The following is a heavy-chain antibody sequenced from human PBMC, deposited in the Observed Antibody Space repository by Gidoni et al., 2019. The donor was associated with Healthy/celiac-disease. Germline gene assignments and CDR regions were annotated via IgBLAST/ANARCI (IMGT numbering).Heavy chain of an antibody. V-gene: IGHV4-59*01. J-gene: IGHJ6*02. CDR3: ARDYRIAVPDGPYYYGMDV. Sequence: QVQLQESGPGLVKPSETLSLTCTVAGGSISSYYWSWIRQPPGKGLEWIGYIYYSGSTNYNPSLKSRVTISVDTSKNQFSLKLSSVTAADTAVYYCARDYRIAVPDGPYYYGMDVWGQGTTVTVSS. D-gene: IGHD6-19*01. CDR1: GGSISSYY. CDR2: IYYSGST.